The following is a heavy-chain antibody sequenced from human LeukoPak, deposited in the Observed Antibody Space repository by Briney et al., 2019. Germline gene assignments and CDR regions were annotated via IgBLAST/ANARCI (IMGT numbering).Heavy chain of an antibody. CDR2: ISAYNGNT. J-gene: IGHJ4*02. D-gene: IGHD6-19*01. Sequence: ASVKVSCKASGYTFTSYGISWVQQAPGQGLEWMGWISAYNGNTNYAQKLQGRVTMTTDTSTSTAYMELRSLRSDDTAVYYCARILPGGIAVASFDYWGQGTLVTVSS. CDR3: ARILPGGIAVASFDY. V-gene: IGHV1-18*01. CDR1: GYTFTSYG.